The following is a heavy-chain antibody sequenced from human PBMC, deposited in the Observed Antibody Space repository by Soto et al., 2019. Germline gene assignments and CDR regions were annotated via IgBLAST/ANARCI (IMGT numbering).Heavy chain of an antibody. Sequence: VQVTCNASGGTFSSYAITWVRPAPGQGLEWMGGIIPIFGTANYAQKFQGRVTIIADKSTSTAYMELSSLRSEDTAVYYCARGTPEFWSDRSGWFDPWGQGPLFTFS. CDR1: GGTFSSYA. CDR2: IIPIFGTA. D-gene: IGHD3-3*01. CDR3: ARGTPEFWSDRSGWFDP. J-gene: IGHJ5*02. V-gene: IGHV1-69*13.